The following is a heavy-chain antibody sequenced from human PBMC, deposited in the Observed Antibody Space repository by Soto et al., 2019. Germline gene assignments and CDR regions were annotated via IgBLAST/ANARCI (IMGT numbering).Heavy chain of an antibody. Sequence: QGQLLQSGAEVKKPGSSVKVSCKASGGTISTFSINWVRQAPGQGLEWVGGVIPIFGTTNYAQKFQGRVTITADEASNTAYMELNSLRSDESALYYCARAPLIIGHITNSGEASPGVLDYWGQGTPVTVSS. V-gene: IGHV1-69*01. CDR1: GGTISTFS. D-gene: IGHD3-3*01. CDR3: ARAPLIIGHITNSGEASPGVLDY. CDR2: VIPIFGTT. J-gene: IGHJ4*02.